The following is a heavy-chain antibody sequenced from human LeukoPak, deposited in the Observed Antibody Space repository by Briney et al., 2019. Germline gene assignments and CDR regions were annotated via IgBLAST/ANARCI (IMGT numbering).Heavy chain of an antibody. J-gene: IGHJ4*02. V-gene: IGHV4-59*08. D-gene: IGHD3-10*01. CDR3: ARGVSSGSDY. Sequence: SETLSLTCTVSGGSISSYYWSWIRQPPGKGLEWIGYIYYSGSTNYNPSLKSRVTISVGTSKNQFSLKLSSVTAEDTAVYYCARGVSSGSDYWGQGTLVTVSS. CDR2: IYYSGST. CDR1: GGSISSYY.